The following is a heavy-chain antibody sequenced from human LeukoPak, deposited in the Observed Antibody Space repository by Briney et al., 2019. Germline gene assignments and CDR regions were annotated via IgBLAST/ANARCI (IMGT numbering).Heavy chain of an antibody. J-gene: IGHJ6*02. Sequence: ASVKVSCKASGYTFTSTGICWVRQAPGQGLEWMGWINPNSGGTNYAQKFQGRVTMTRDTSISTAYMELSRLRSDDTAVYYCARYSSSSGYYYYYYGMDVWGQGTTVTVSS. CDR2: INPNSGGT. CDR3: ARYSSSSGYYYYYYGMDV. V-gene: IGHV1-2*02. D-gene: IGHD6-6*01. CDR1: GYTFTSTG.